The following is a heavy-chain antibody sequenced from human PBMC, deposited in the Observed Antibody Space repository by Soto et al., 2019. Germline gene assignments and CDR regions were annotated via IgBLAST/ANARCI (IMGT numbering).Heavy chain of an antibody. CDR1: GFTFSSYG. D-gene: IGHD6-19*01. V-gene: IGHV3-30*18. CDR2: ISYDGSNK. CDR3: AKEWTQWLELDY. J-gene: IGHJ4*02. Sequence: QVQLVESGGGVVQPGRSLRLSCAASGFTFSSYGMHWVRQAPGKGLEWVAVISYDGSNKYYADSVKGRFTISRDNSKNTLYLQMNSLRAEDTAVYYGAKEWTQWLELDYWGQGTLVTVSS.